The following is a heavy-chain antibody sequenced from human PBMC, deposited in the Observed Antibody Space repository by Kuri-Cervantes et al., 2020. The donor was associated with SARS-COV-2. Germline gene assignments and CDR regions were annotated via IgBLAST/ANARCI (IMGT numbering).Heavy chain of an antibody. CDR1: GYTLSELS. CDR2: YHPDDGET. D-gene: IGHD1-1*01. J-gene: IGHJ3*01. CDR3: VTDLTANNWDPDAFDA. V-gene: IGHV1-24*01. Sequence: ASVKVSCKVSGYTLSELSIHRVRQPPGQGLEWMGGYHPDDGETFYAQKFQGRVTMTEDTSTDTAYMELSSLGSEDTAVYYCVTDLTANNWDPDAFDAWGQGTMVTVSS.